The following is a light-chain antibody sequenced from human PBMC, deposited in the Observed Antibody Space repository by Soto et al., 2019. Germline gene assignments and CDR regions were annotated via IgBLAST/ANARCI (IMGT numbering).Light chain of an antibody. J-gene: IGKJ5*01. Sequence: DIHMTQSPSSLSASIGDGVTITSRASQSISSYLNWYQQKPGKAPKLLIYDASDLETGVPSRFSGSGSGTGFTFTISSLQPEDFATYYCQQYESLPLTFGQGTRLEIK. V-gene: IGKV1-33*01. CDR1: QSISSY. CDR3: QQYESLPLT. CDR2: DAS.